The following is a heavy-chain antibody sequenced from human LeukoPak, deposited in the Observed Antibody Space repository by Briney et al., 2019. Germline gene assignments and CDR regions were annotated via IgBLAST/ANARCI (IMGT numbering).Heavy chain of an antibody. V-gene: IGHV3-21*01. CDR1: GFTFSSYS. CDR2: ISSSSSYI. CDR3: ARDIWFGIDAFDI. Sequence: GGSLRLSCAASGFTFSSYSMNWVRQAPGKGLEWVSSISSSSSYIYYADSVKGRFTISRYNAKNSLYLQMNSLRAEDTAVYYCARDIWFGIDAFDIWGQGTMVTVSS. J-gene: IGHJ3*02. D-gene: IGHD3-10*01.